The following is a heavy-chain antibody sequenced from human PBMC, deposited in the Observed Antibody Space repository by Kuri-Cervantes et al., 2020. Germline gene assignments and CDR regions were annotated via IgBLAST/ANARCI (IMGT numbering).Heavy chain of an antibody. Sequence: GGSLRLSCAASGFTFSSYSMNWVRQAPGKGLEWVSYISSSSSTIYYADSVKGRFTISRDNAKNSLYLQMNSLRAEDTAVYYCARAPWDSGSYYNPFDYWGQGTLVTVSS. J-gene: IGHJ4*02. D-gene: IGHD3-10*01. CDR1: GFTFSSYS. V-gene: IGHV3-48*01. CDR2: ISSSSSTI. CDR3: ARAPWDSGSYYNPFDY.